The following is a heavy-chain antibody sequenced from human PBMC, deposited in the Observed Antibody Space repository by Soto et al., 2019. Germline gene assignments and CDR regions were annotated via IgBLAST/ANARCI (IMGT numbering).Heavy chain of an antibody. V-gene: IGHV3-33*01. CDR3: ARDVATARTPNPSGY. D-gene: IGHD5-18*01. J-gene: IGHJ4*02. Sequence: GGSLRLSCAASGFTFSSYGMHWVRQAPGKGLEWVAVIWYDGSNKYYADSVKGRFTISRDNSKNTLYLQMNSLRAEDTAVYYCARDVATARTPNPSGYWGQGTLVTVSS. CDR2: IWYDGSNK. CDR1: GFTFSSYG.